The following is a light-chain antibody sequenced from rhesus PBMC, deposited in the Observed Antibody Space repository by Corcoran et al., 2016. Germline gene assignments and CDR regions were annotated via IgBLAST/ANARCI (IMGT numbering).Light chain of an antibody. CDR3: LHHNSYPFT. Sequence: DIQMTQSPSSLSASVGDTVTITCRASQVISSFLKWFQQTPGKAPKLLIYVVSSVESGVSSRFSGNGSGTDFTLTISSRQPEDFAAYYCLHHNSYPFTFGPGTKLDIK. V-gene: IGKV1-28*03. CDR2: VVS. CDR1: QVISSF. J-gene: IGKJ3*01.